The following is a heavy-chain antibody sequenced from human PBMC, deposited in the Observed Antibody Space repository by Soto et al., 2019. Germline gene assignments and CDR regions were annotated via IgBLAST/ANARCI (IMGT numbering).Heavy chain of an antibody. J-gene: IGHJ4*02. V-gene: IGHV1-18*04. CDR2: ISAYNGNT. CDR3: ARIQKGSSWYEDDY. D-gene: IGHD6-13*01. Sequence: GASVKVSCKASGYTFTSYVISWVLQAPGQGLEWMGWISAYNGNTNYAQKLQGRVTMTTDTSTSTAYMELRSLRSDDTAVYYCARIQKGSSWYEDDYWGQGTLVTVSS. CDR1: GYTFTSYV.